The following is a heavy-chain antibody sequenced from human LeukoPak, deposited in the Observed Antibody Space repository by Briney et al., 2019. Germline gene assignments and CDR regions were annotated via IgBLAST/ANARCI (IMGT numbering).Heavy chain of an antibody. Sequence: GGSLRLSCAVSGFTFSNYAMSWVRQAPGKGLEWVSAISGSGAYIYYADSVKGRFTVSRDNSKNTLYLQMNSLRDEDTAVYYCAKVTRDQDWYFDLWGRGTLVTVSS. V-gene: IGHV3-23*01. J-gene: IGHJ2*01. CDR2: ISGSGAYI. D-gene: IGHD3-3*01. CDR1: GFTFSNYA. CDR3: AKVTRDQDWYFDL.